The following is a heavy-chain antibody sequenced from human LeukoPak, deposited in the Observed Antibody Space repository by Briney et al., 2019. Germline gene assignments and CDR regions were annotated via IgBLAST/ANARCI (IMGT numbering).Heavy chain of an antibody. CDR3: AELGITMIGGV. CDR2: ISSSGSTI. CDR1: GFTFSSYE. J-gene: IGHJ6*04. V-gene: IGHV3-48*03. D-gene: IGHD3-10*02. Sequence: GGSLRLSWAASGFTFSSYEMNWFRQAPGKGLEWVSYISSSGSTIYYADSVKGRFTISRDNAKNSLYLQMNSLRAEDTAVYYCAELGITMIGGVWGKGTTVTISS.